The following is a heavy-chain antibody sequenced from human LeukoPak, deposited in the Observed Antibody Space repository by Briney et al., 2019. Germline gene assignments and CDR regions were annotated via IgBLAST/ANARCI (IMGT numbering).Heavy chain of an antibody. Sequence: GGSLRLSCAASGFTFDDYGMSWVRQAPGKGLEWVSGISWNGGSTGYADSVKGRFTISRDNAKNSLYLQMNSLRAEDTALYYCARVPVDYYYYMDVWGKGTTVTVSS. J-gene: IGHJ6*03. CDR1: GFTFDDYG. CDR3: ARVPVDYYYYMDV. CDR2: ISWNGGST. D-gene: IGHD4-23*01. V-gene: IGHV3-20*04.